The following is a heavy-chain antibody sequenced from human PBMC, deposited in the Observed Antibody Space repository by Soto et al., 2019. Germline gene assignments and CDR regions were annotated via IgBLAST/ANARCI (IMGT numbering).Heavy chain of an antibody. D-gene: IGHD3-10*01. CDR1: GFTFRSYG. V-gene: IGHV3-33*01. Sequence: GGSLRLSCAASGFTFRSYGMHWVRQAPGKGLEWVAVIWFDGSAKYYADSVKGRFTISRDNSKDTLYLQMDSLRAEDTAVYYCARDQYYYRKWGYGMDVWGQGTTVTVSS. CDR3: ARDQYYYRKWGYGMDV. J-gene: IGHJ6*02. CDR2: IWFDGSAK.